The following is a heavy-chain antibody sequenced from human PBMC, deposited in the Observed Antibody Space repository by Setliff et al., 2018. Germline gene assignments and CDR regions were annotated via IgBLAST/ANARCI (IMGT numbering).Heavy chain of an antibody. D-gene: IGHD1-26*01. CDR2: IYYSGNT. CDR1: GGSIISSNYY. Sequence: SETLSLTCTVSGGSIISSNYYWGWIRQPPGKGLEWIGSIYYSGNTYYNPSLRSRVTMSVDTSKNQFSLHLTSVTAADTAVYYCAREVGTSTSSDAFDVWGQGMMVTVSS. CDR3: AREVGTSTSSDAFDV. J-gene: IGHJ3*01. V-gene: IGHV4-39*07.